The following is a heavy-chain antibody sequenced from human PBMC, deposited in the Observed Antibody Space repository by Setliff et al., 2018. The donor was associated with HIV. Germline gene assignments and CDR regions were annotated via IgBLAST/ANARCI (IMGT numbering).Heavy chain of an antibody. CDR3: ATLDPSGGNFLAY. Sequence: SETLSLTCTVSGDTDFYWNWIRLPPGKGLEWIGYIHASGKTNYNPSLKSRVTISLDTSKMQFSLHLTSVTAADTAVYYCATLDPSGGNFLAYWGQGTLVTVS. J-gene: IGHJ4*02. V-gene: IGHV4-4*09. CDR2: IHASGKT. CDR1: GDTDFY. D-gene: IGHD2-21*02.